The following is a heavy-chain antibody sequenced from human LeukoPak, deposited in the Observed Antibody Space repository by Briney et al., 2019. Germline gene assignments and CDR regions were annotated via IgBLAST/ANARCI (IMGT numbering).Heavy chain of an antibody. D-gene: IGHD3-10*01. CDR1: GFTVTSSY. Sequence: GGSLRLSCAASGFTVTSSYMSWVRQAPGKGLEWVSVIYSGGTTHYADSVKGRFTISRDNSNNTLFLQMTSLRVEDTAVYYCARDLSGSYMSDYWGQGTLVTVSS. J-gene: IGHJ4*02. V-gene: IGHV3-66*01. CDR3: ARDLSGSYMSDY. CDR2: IYSGGTT.